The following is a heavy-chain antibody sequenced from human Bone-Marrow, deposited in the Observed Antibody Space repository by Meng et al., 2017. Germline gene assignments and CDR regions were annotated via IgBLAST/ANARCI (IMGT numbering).Heavy chain of an antibody. V-gene: IGHV3-23*01. J-gene: IGHJ4*02. Sequence: EVQLLESGGGLVQPGGSLRLSCAASGFTFSNYAMSWVRQAPGKGLEWVSGISGSGGSTYYADSVKGRFTISRDNSKNTLYLQMNSLRAEDTAVYYCAKDYSSSSTCPDYWVQGTLVTVSS. D-gene: IGHD2-2*01. CDR1: GFTFSNYA. CDR2: ISGSGGST. CDR3: AKDYSSSSTCPDY.